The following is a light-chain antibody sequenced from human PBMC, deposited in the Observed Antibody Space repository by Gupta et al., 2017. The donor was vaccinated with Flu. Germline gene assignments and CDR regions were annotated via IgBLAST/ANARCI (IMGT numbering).Light chain of an antibody. CDR2: EVR. V-gene: IGLV2-14*01. CDR1: SSDIGAHNY. Sequence: QSALTQPASVSGFPGQSITISCTGTSSDIGAHNYVSWYQQHPGKAPKVMIYEVRNLPSGISNRFSGSKSGNTASLTISGRQAEDEADYYCTSFTNSGTRVFGGGTKLTVL. J-gene: IGLJ3*02. CDR3: TSFTNSGTRV.